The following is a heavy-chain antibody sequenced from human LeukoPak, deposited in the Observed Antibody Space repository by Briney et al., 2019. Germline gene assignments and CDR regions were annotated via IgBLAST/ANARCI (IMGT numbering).Heavy chain of an antibody. CDR3: AKSGYSYGCDY. D-gene: IGHD5-18*01. V-gene: IGHV3-30*18. J-gene: IGHJ4*02. Sequence: GGSLRLSCAASGFTFSSYGMHWVRQAPGKGLEWVAVISYDGSNKYYADSVKGRFTISRDNSKNTLYLQMNSLRAEDTAVYYFAKSGYSYGCDYWGQGTLVTVSS. CDR1: GFTFSSYG. CDR2: ISYDGSNK.